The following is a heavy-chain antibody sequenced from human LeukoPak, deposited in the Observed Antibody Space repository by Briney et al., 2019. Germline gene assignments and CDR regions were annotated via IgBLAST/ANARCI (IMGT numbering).Heavy chain of an antibody. Sequence: RASVKVSCKASGYTFTGYYMHWVRQAPGQGLEWMGWINPNSGGTDYAQKFQGRVTMTRDTSISTAYMELSRLRSDDTAVYYCAIKTWGQQLVRGYYFDYWGQGTLVTVSS. D-gene: IGHD6-13*01. CDR3: AIKTWGQQLVRGYYFDY. V-gene: IGHV1-2*02. J-gene: IGHJ4*02. CDR1: GYTFTGYY. CDR2: INPNSGGT.